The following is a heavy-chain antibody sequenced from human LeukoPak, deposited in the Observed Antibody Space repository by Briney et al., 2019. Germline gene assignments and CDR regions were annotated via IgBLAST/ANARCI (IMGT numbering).Heavy chain of an antibody. Sequence: SQTLSLTCTVSGGSISSGGYYWSWIRQPPGKGLEWIGYIYHSGSTYYNPSLKSRVTISVDTSKNQFSLKLSSVTAADTAVYYCAHIAEQWLAAQYYFDYWGQGTLVTVSS. CDR3: AHIAEQWLAAQYYFDY. D-gene: IGHD6-19*01. J-gene: IGHJ4*02. CDR1: GGSISSGGYY. CDR2: IYHSGST. V-gene: IGHV4-30-2*01.